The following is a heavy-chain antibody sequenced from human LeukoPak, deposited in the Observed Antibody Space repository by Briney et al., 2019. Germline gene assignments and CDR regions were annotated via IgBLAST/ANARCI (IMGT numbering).Heavy chain of an antibody. D-gene: IGHD2-2*01. V-gene: IGHV3-30-3*01. J-gene: IGHJ4*02. CDR2: ISYDGSNR. CDR3: ARDQGYCTTTSCYSIGGYVDY. CDR1: GFTFSTYA. Sequence: PGRSMRFCSAASGFTFSTYAMHWLRQAPGKGLEWVAVISYDGSNRYADSVKGRFTISRDSSRHTVYLQMNSLRDEDTAVYYCARDQGYCTTTSCYSIGGYVDYRGQGTLVTVSS.